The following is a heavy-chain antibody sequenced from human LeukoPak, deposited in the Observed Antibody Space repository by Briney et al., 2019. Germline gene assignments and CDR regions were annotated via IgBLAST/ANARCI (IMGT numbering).Heavy chain of an antibody. CDR2: ISYDGSNK. D-gene: IGHD6-19*01. V-gene: IGHV3-30*03. CDR3: AGDPPHSGWAFNY. Sequence: GGSLRLSCAASGFTFSSYGMHWVRQAPGKGLEWVAVISYDGSNKYYAGSVKGRFTISRDNSKNTLSLQLNSLKAEDTAIYYCAGDPPHSGWAFNYWGQGTLVTVSS. J-gene: IGHJ4*02. CDR1: GFTFSSYG.